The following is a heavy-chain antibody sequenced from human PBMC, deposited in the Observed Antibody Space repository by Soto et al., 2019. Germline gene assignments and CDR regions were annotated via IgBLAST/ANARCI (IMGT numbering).Heavy chain of an antibody. D-gene: IGHD2-2*01. Sequence: PGGSLRLSCAASGFTVSSYAMSWVRQDPGKGLEWVSAISGSGGSTYYADSVKGRFTISRDNSKNTLYLHMNSLRAEDTAVYYCAKVLRRVVVVPAAVYFDYWGQGTLVTVSS. CDR2: ISGSGGST. CDR1: GFTVSSYA. CDR3: AKVLRRVVVVPAAVYFDY. J-gene: IGHJ4*02. V-gene: IGHV3-23*01.